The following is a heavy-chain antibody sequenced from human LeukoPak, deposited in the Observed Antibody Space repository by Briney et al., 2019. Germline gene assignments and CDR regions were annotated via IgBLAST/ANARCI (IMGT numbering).Heavy chain of an antibody. CDR1: GFTFSSYG. J-gene: IGHJ4*02. CDR3: AKDYYGPSGGIDY. V-gene: IGHV3-33*06. D-gene: IGHD3-10*01. Sequence: GGSLRLSCAASGFTFSSYGTHWVRQAPGKGLEWVSVIWYDGSNKYYADSVKGRFTISRDNSKNTLYLQMNSLRAEDTAVYYCAKDYYGPSGGIDYWGQGTLVTVSS. CDR2: IWYDGSNK.